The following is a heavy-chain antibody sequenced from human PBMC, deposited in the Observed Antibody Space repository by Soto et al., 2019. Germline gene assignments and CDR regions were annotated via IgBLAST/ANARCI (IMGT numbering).Heavy chain of an antibody. CDR2: IKSKTDGGTT. V-gene: IGHV3-15*07. J-gene: IGHJ4*02. CDR1: GFTFSNAW. CDR3: TTDLVATIRTYQWLVPDDY. D-gene: IGHD5-12*01. Sequence: PGGSLRLSCAASGFTFSNAWMNWVRQAPGKGLEWVGRIKSKTDGGTTDYAAPVKGRFTISRDDSKNTLYLQMNSLKTEDTAVYYCTTDLVATIRTYQWLVPDDYWGQGTLVTVSS.